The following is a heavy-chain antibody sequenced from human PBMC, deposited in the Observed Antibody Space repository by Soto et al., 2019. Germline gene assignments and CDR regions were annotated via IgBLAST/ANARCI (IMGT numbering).Heavy chain of an antibody. CDR1: GGTFSSYA. CDR3: ASSAMDHYYYGIDV. CDR2: IIPIFGTA. Sequence: KNSGASVKVSCKASGGTFSSYAISWVRQAPGQGLEWMGGIIPIFGTANYAQKFQGRVTITADESTSTAYMELSSLRSEDTAVYYCASSAMDHYYYGIDVWGQGTTVTVSS. V-gene: IGHV1-69*13. J-gene: IGHJ6*02. D-gene: IGHD5-18*01.